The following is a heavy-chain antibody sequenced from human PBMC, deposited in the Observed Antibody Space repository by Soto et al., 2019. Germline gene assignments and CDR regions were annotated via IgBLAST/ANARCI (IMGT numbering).Heavy chain of an antibody. CDR1: GFNFDAYA. CDR3: ARGRYYDSPQDL. CDR2: VTATAESA. Sequence: AGSVRLSCTPFGFNFDAYAMSWVRQAPGKGLEWVSAVTATAESAYYTDSVRGRFIITRDNSDNMLYLQMSSLRVEDTAIYFCARGRYYDSPQDLWGRGTQVTVSS. J-gene: IGHJ5*02. V-gene: IGHV3-23*01. D-gene: IGHD3-10*01.